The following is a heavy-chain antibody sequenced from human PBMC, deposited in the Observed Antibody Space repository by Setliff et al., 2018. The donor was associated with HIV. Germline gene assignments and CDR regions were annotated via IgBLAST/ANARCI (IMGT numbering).Heavy chain of an antibody. CDR3: AKGETGVLQGFDY. D-gene: IGHD3-16*01. J-gene: IGHJ4*02. V-gene: IGHV3-23*01. CDR2: IRGSDVST. CDR1: GFTFSSYA. Sequence: GSLRLSCAASGFTFSSYAMSWVRQAPGKVLEWVSGIRGSDVSTYYADSVRGRFTISRDNSKNTLYLQINSLTAGDTAVYYCAKGETGVLQGFDYWGQGTLVTVSS.